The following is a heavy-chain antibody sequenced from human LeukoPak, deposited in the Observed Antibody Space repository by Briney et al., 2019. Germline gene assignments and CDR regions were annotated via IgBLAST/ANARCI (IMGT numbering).Heavy chain of an antibody. CDR3: AREPPPVTIFGVVNYYGMDV. V-gene: IGHV3-48*03. J-gene: IGHJ6*02. CDR2: ISSSGSTI. D-gene: IGHD3-3*01. Sequence: GSLRLSCAASGVTLSSYEMNWVRQAPGKRVERVSYISSSGSTIYYAGSVKGRFTISRDNAKNSLYLQMNSLRAEDTAVYYCAREPPPVTIFGVVNYYGMDVWGQGTTVTVSS. CDR1: GVTLSSYE.